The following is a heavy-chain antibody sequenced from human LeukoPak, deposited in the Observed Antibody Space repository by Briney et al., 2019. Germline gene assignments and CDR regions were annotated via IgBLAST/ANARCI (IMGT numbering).Heavy chain of an antibody. CDR2: ITPILGIA. Sequence: SVKVSCKASGGTFSSYAISWVRQAPGQGLEWMGRITPILGIANYAQKFQGRVTITADKSTSTAYMELSSLRSEDTAVYYCATSRDYYGMDVWGQGTTVTVSS. D-gene: IGHD6-6*01. CDR3: ATSRDYYGMDV. J-gene: IGHJ6*02. CDR1: GGTFSSYA. V-gene: IGHV1-69*04.